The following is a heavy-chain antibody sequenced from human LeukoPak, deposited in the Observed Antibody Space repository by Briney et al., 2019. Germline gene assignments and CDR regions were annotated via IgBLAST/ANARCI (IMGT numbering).Heavy chain of an antibody. V-gene: IGHV1-2*04. D-gene: IGHD2-15*01. CDR1: GYTFTGYY. J-gene: IGHJ6*04. CDR3: ARDLGYCSGGSCYRGMDV. CDR2: INPNSGGT. Sequence: ASVKVSCKASGYTFTGYYMHWVRQAPGQGLEGMGWINPNSGGTNYAQKFQGWVTMTRDTSISTAYMELSRLRSDDTAVYYCARDLGYCSGGSCYRGMDVWGKGTTVTVSS.